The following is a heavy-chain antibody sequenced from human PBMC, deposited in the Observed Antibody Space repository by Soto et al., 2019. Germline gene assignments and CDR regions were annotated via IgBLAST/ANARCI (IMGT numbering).Heavy chain of an antibody. CDR3: ASDWGDDSAFYDAFQV. J-gene: IGHJ3*01. D-gene: IGHD3-22*01. V-gene: IGHV3-23*01. Sequence: EVQLLESGGGVVQPGGALRLSCAASGFSFSKFAVSWVRQAPGKGLEWVSAISGDGESTFYVDSVKGRFIISRDNSKNALFLQMNALRVEDTAVYYCASDWGDDSAFYDAFQVWGQGTMVSVSS. CDR2: ISGDGEST. CDR1: GFSFSKFA.